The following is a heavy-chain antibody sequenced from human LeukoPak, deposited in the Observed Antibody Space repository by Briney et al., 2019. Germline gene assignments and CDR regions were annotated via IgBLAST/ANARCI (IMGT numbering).Heavy chain of an antibody. CDR1: GDSINSGDYY. V-gene: IGHV4-30-4*08. Sequence: SETLSLTCTVSGDSINSGDYYWSWIRPPPWKGLEWIGYIYYSGSTSYNPSFKSRVTMSVDTSKNQFSLKLSSVTAADTAVYYCVRLTGLWGQGTLVAVSS. CDR2: IYYSGST. CDR3: VRLTGL. J-gene: IGHJ4*02. D-gene: IGHD1-20*01.